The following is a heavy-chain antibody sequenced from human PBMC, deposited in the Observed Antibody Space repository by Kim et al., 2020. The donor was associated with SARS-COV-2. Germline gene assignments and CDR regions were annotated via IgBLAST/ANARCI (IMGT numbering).Heavy chain of an antibody. Sequence: SETLSLTCAVYGGSFTGYQWSWIRQFPGKGLEWIGEINHSGAVKYNPSLKSRVTVSIDTSKNQFSLKLTSVTAADTGFYYCARGRAGVVPSPVLGLGPDYEYCVMDAWGHGTTVTVSS. D-gene: IGHD3-10*01. CDR2: INHSGAV. V-gene: IGHV4-34*01. CDR3: ARGRAGVVPSPVLGLGPDYEYCVMDA. CDR1: GGSFTGYQ. J-gene: IGHJ6*02.